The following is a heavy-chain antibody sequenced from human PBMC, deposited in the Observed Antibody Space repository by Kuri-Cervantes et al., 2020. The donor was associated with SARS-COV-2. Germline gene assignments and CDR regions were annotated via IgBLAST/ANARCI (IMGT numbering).Heavy chain of an antibody. V-gene: IGHV1-2*02. CDR2: INPNSGGA. D-gene: IGHD3-3*01. Sequence: ASVKVSCKASGYGFTGYYVHWVRQAPGQGLEWMGWINPNSGGANYAQKFQGRVAMTRDTSISPAYMELSRLRSDDAAVYYCARISSGSVLRFVELSAEDAFDIWGQGTMVTVSS. CDR1: GYGFTGYY. CDR3: ARISSGSVLRFVELSAEDAFDI. J-gene: IGHJ3*02.